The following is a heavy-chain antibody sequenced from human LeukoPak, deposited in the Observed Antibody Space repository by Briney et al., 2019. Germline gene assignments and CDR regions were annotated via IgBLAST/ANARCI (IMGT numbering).Heavy chain of an antibody. CDR2: IRSKANNYAT. CDR1: GFTFSVSA. V-gene: IGHV3-73*01. J-gene: IGHJ6*01. CDR3: TRHTMDV. Sequence: GGSLRLSCAASGFTFSVSAMHWVRQASGKGPEWVGRIRSKANNYATEYDASVKGRFTIFRDDSKNTAYLQMNSLRTEDTAVYYCTRHTMDVWGQGTTVTVSS.